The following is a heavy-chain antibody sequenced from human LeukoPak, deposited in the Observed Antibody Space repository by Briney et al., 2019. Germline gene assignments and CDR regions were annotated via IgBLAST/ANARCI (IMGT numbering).Heavy chain of an antibody. Sequence: SVKVSCTTSGCTFSTYALNWVRQAPGQGLEWMGGVIPVLLSSKSAQKFQDRLTITTDESTSTAYMELNSLTSEDTAVYYCARERSEVAINSGVTIFDRTSMDIWGHGTMVTVSS. CDR2: VIPVLLSS. CDR1: GCTFSTYA. CDR3: ARERSEVAINSGVTIFDRTSMDI. J-gene: IGHJ6*02. D-gene: IGHD3-9*01. V-gene: IGHV1-69*05.